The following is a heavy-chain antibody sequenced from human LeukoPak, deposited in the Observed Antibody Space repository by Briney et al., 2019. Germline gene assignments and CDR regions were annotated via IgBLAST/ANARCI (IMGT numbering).Heavy chain of an antibody. D-gene: IGHD3-3*01. CDR1: GFSFTSTA. Sequence: SVNVSCKASGFSFTSTAVQWVRQARGQRLEWIGWIVVGSGNTNYAQKFQERVTITRDMSTSTAYMELSSLRSEDTAVYYCQILGGAFDIWGQGTMATVSS. V-gene: IGHV1-58*01. CDR2: IVVGSGNT. J-gene: IGHJ3*02. CDR3: QILGGAFDI.